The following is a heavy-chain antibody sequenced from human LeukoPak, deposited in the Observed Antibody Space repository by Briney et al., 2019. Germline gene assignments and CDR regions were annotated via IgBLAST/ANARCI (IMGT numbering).Heavy chain of an antibody. Sequence: SETLSLTCTVSGGSISSDSSYWGWIRQPPGKGLEWIGSIYYSGSTYYNPSLKSRVTISVDTSKNQFSLKLSSVTAADTAVYYCARSWGYDFWTGNLLDYWGQGTLVTVSS. V-gene: IGHV4-39*07. CDR1: GGSISSDSSY. J-gene: IGHJ4*02. CDR3: ARSWGYDFWTGNLLDY. D-gene: IGHD3-3*01. CDR2: IYYSGST.